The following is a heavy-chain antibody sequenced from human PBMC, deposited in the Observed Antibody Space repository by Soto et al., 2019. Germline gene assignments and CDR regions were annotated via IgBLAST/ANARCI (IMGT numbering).Heavy chain of an antibody. CDR2: IIPIFGTA. CDR1: GGTFSSYA. D-gene: IGHD2-8*01. J-gene: IGHJ3*02. Sequence: QVQLVQSGAEVKKPGSSVKVSCKASGGTFSSYAISWVRQAPGQGLEWMGGIIPIFGTANYAQKFQSRVTITAAESTSTAYMELSSLRSEGTAVYYCAGTRYCPNGAFDIWGQGTMVIFSS. CDR3: AGTRYCPNGAFDI. V-gene: IGHV1-69*12.